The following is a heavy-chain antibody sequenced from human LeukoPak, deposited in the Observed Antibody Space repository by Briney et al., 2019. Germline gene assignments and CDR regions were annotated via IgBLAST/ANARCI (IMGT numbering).Heavy chain of an antibody. CDR2: IIPTFGTA. V-gene: IGHV1-69*13. D-gene: IGHD3-10*01. J-gene: IGHJ4*02. CDR1: GGTFSSYA. Sequence: ASVKVSCKASGGTFSSYAISWVRQAPGQGLEWMGGIIPTFGTANYAQKFQGRVTITADESTSTAYMELSSLRSEDTAVYYCARATTVRGVTGVEYWGQGTLVTVSS. CDR3: ARATTVRGVTGVEY.